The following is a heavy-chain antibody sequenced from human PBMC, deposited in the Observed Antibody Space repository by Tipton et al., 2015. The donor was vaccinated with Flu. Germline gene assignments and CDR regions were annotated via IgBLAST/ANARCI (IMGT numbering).Heavy chain of an antibody. D-gene: IGHD6-13*01. CDR1: GGSIGSSTYY. Sequence: TLSLTCTVFGGSIGSSTYYWGWIRQPPGKGLEWIGSLYDSGITYYNPSLKSRVTISVDTSKNQFSLKLSSVTAADTAVYYRARGGRAPLRSSWSNAFDIWGQGTMVTVSS. J-gene: IGHJ3*02. CDR2: LYDSGIT. CDR3: ARGGRAPLRSSWSNAFDI. V-gene: IGHV4-39*07.